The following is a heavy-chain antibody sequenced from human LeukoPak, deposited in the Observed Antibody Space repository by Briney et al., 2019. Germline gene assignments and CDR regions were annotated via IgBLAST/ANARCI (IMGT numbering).Heavy chain of an antibody. D-gene: IGHD6-19*01. CDR2: IYHSGST. CDR1: GYSISSGYY. Sequence: SETLSLTCAVSGYSISSGYYWGWIRQPPGKGLEWIGSIYHSGSTYYNPSPKSRVTISVDTSKNQFSLKLSSVTAADTAVYYCASAKAGGWLLRYWGQGTLVTVSS. V-gene: IGHV4-38-2*01. J-gene: IGHJ4*02. CDR3: ASAKAGGWLLRY.